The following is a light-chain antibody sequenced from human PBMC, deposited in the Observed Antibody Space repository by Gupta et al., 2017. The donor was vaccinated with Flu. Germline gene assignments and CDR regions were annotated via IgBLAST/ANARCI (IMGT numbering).Light chain of an antibody. CDR1: NTVLDGHTMRDY. CDR2: GAT. J-gene: IGKJ4*02. Sequence: SPGQTATVGDKISNTVLDGHTMRDYLNWYQQKPGKAPKLLIYGATNRETGVPERFSASGSGTEFTLTIASLQAEDVAVYYCQQYYDVPWTFGGGTKVEMK. CDR3: QQYYDVPWT. V-gene: IGKV4-1*01.